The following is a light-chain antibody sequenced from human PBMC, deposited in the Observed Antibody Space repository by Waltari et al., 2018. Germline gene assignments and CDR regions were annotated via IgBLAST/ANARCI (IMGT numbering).Light chain of an antibody. CDR1: CIAAGASEY. V-gene: IGLV2-14*03. CDR3: SSQTLDGLIL. Sequence: QSALTQPPPVSGSPGQSITTSCSGICIAAGASEYVSWHQHHPDKVPQLIIFDVTNRPSGVSDRFSASKSANTASLTISRLQPEDEADYFCSSQTLDGLILFGGGTRLTVL. CDR2: DVT. J-gene: IGLJ3*02.